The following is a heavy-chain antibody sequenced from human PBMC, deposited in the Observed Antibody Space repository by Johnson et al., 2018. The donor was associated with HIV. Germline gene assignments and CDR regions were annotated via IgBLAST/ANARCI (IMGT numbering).Heavy chain of an antibody. D-gene: IGHD2-15*01. Sequence: QVQLVESGGGLVKPGGSLRLSCAASGFTFSDYYMSWIRQAPGKGLEWVSNISSSGSTIYYADSVKGRFTISRDNSKNTLYLQMNSLRAEDTAVYYCARDMCSGGSCYAFDIWGQGTMVTVSS. V-gene: IGHV3-11*01. CDR3: ARDMCSGGSCYAFDI. CDR1: GFTFSDYY. J-gene: IGHJ3*02. CDR2: ISSSGSTI.